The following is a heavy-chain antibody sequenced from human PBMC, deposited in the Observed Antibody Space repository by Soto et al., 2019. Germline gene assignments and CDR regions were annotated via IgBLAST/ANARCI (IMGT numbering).Heavy chain of an antibody. CDR2: ISPGSRYP. J-gene: IGHJ5*02. CDR1: VFTFGDSY. CDR3: VRGGGGGLFDP. Sequence: KAWGSLILACAGSVFTFGDSYMSWIRQAPGKGLEWLSYISPGSRYPAYADSVKGRFTISRDNAKRSLYLQMMSLTAEDTAIYYCVRGGGGGLFDPWGQGTMVTVSS. V-gene: IGHV3-11*06. D-gene: IGHD2-15*01.